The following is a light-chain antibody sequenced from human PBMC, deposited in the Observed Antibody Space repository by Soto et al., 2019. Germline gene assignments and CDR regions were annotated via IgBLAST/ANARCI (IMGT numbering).Light chain of an antibody. CDR2: AAS. CDR1: QDIANY. CDR3: QRYDDAPLT. Sequence: DIQMTQSPSSLSASVGDRVTMTCRASQDIANYLAWYQQQPGKVPKLLIYAASTLHSGVPSRFSGSGSGTDFTLTISSLQPEDVGTYYCQRYDDAPLTFGGGTKVDIK. V-gene: IGKV1-27*01. J-gene: IGKJ4*01.